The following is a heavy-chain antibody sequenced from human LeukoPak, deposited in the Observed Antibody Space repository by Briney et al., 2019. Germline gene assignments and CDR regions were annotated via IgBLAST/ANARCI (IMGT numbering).Heavy chain of an antibody. D-gene: IGHD3-10*01. CDR2: ISGSGGNT. J-gene: IGHJ3*02. CDR1: GFRFSSYA. Sequence: GVSLRLSCAASGFRFSSYAMSCVRQAPGKGLEWVSTISGSGGNTFYADSVKGRFTISRDNSKNTLYLEMNSLRAEDTAVYYCAKQRSVWSGDDAFDIWGQGTMVTVSS. V-gene: IGHV3-23*01. CDR3: AKQRSVWSGDDAFDI.